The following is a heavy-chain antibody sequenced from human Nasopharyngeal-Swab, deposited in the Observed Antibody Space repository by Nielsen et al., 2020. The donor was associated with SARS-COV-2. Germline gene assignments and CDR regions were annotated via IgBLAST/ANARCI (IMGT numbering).Heavy chain of an antibody. V-gene: IGHV1-2*04. CDR3: ARGKAGSRSPVAFDI. CDR2: INPNSGGT. CDR1: GYTFTGYY. D-gene: IGHD1-26*01. J-gene: IGHJ3*02. Sequence: ASVPVSCKASGYTFTGYYMQWVRQAPGQGLEWMGWINPNSGGTNYAQKFQGWVTMTRDTSINTAYMELSRLRSDDTAVYYCARGKAGSRSPVAFDIWGQGTMVTVSS.